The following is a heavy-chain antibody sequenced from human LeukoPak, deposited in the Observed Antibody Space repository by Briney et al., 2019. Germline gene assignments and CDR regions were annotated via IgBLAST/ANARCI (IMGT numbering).Heavy chain of an antibody. CDR3: ARDNRDSFGYRYFDL. D-gene: IGHD5-18*01. CDR1: GFTFSSYS. CDR2: ISSGSDSI. Sequence: GGSLRLSCAASGFTFSSYSMNWVRQGPGKELEWVSSISSGSDSIFYADSVKGRFTISRDNAENSLYLQMNSLRAEDTAVYYCARDNRDSFGYRYFDLWGRGTLVTVSS. J-gene: IGHJ2*01. V-gene: IGHV3-21*01.